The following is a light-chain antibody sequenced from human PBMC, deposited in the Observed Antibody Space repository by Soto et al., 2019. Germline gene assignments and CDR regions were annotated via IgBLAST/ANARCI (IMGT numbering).Light chain of an antibody. CDR2: EVS. CDR1: SSDVGGYNY. J-gene: IGLJ1*01. Sequence: QSVLTQPASVSGSPGQSITISCTGTSSDVGGYNYVSWYQQHPGKAPKLMIYEVSNRPSGVSNRFSGSNSGNTASLTISGLQAEDEADHYCSSYTSSSFYVFGTGTKLTVL. V-gene: IGLV2-14*01. CDR3: SSYTSSSFYV.